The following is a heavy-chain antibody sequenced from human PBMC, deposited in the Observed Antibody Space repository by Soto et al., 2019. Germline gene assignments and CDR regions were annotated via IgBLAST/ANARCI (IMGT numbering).Heavy chain of an antibody. Sequence: ELQLLESGGGLVQPGGFLRLTCAASGFSVSDYDMGWVRQAPGKGLEWVSLIRGDGGDTYYAGSGEGRLSTSRDTSENTVYLDMKFFRPEAKALYFCFKDRKGGEYPAFDFWGQGTMVTVSS. CDR1: GFSVSDYD. J-gene: IGHJ3*01. D-gene: IGHD2-21*01. V-gene: IGHV3-23*01. CDR2: IRGDGGDT. CDR3: FKDRKGGEYPAFDF.